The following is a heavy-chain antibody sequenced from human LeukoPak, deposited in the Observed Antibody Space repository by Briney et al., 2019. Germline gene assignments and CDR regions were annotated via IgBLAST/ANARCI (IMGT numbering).Heavy chain of an antibody. CDR1: RFTFSSYA. Sequence: GGSLRLSCAASRFTFSSYALSWVRQAPGKGLEWVSVISGSGETTYYADSVKGRFTISRDNSENTLYLQMSSLRAEDTAVYYCATLPEWLRFASGWIDYWGQGTLVTVSS. J-gene: IGHJ4*02. CDR3: ATLPEWLRFASGWIDY. D-gene: IGHD5-12*01. CDR2: ISGSGETT. V-gene: IGHV3-23*01.